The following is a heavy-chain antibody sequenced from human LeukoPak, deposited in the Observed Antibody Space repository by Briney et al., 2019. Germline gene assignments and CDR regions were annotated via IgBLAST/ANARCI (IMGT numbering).Heavy chain of an antibody. V-gene: IGHV3-7*03. CDR3: ARVLSYSGWYEDY. J-gene: IGHJ4*02. CDR1: GFTFSSYW. Sequence: GGSLRLSCAVSGFTFSSYWMSWVRQAPGKELEWVANIKQDGSEKYYVDSVKGRFTISRDNAKNSLDLQMKSLRVEDTAVYYCARVLSYSGWYEDYWGQGTLVTVSS. D-gene: IGHD6-19*01. CDR2: IKQDGSEK.